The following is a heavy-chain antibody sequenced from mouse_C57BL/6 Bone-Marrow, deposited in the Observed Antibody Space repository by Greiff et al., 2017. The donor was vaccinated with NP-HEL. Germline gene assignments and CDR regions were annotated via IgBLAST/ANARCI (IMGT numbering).Heavy chain of an antibody. J-gene: IGHJ4*01. V-gene: IGHV5-16*01. CDR2: INYDGSST. CDR1: GFTFSDYY. CDR3: ARSHYYGSSPYAMDY. D-gene: IGHD1-1*01. Sequence: EVQLVESEGGLVQPGSSMKLSCTASGFTFSDYYMAWVRQVPEKGLEWVANINYDGSSTYYLDSLKSRFIISRDNAKNILYLQMSSLKSEDTATYYCARSHYYGSSPYAMDYWGQGTSVTVSS.